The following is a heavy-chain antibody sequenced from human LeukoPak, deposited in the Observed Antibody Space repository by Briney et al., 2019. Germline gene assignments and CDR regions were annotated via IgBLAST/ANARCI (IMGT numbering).Heavy chain of an antibody. D-gene: IGHD1-1*01. CDR3: ARADWSMLDY. V-gene: IGHV1-2*02. CDR1: GYTFTAYY. CDR2: INPNSGDT. J-gene: IGHJ4*02. Sequence: GASVKVSCKASGYTFTAYYMHWVRQAPGQGLEWMGWINPNSGDTNFAQKFQGRVIMTRDTSISTVYVELSRLRSDDTAVYYCARADWSMLDYWGQGTLVTVSS.